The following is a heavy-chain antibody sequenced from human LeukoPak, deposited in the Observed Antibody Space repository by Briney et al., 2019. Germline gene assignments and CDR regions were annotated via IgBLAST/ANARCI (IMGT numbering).Heavy chain of an antibody. V-gene: IGHV4-4*07. CDR3: ARGRYGSGSYFLDY. CDR1: GGSISNFY. D-gene: IGHD3-10*01. Sequence: SETLSLTCTVSGGSISNFYWSWIRQPAGKGLEGIGRIYTSGSTNYNPSLKSRVTMSVDTSKSQFSLKLTSVTAADTAVYYCARGRYGSGSYFLDYWGQGTLVTVSS. J-gene: IGHJ4*02. CDR2: IYTSGST.